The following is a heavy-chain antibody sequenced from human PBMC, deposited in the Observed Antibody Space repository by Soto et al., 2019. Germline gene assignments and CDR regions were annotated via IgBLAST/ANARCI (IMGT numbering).Heavy chain of an antibody. CDR2: LSGSGGSI. Sequence: EVQLLESGGGLVQPGGSLRLSCTASGFTFSSHAMTWVRQAPGKGLEWVSGLSGSGGSIYYADSVKGRFTISRDNSMNTLYLQMKSLRSEDTAVYSCAKVSSSWYAGFFDLWGQGTPVTVSS. V-gene: IGHV3-23*01. J-gene: IGHJ4*02. D-gene: IGHD6-13*01. CDR3: AKVSSSWYAGFFDL. CDR1: GFTFSSHA.